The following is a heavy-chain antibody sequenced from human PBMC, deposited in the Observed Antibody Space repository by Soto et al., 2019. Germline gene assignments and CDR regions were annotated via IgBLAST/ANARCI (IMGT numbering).Heavy chain of an antibody. CDR2: ISYDGSNK. CDR3: AKDVQWPVAPALDY. J-gene: IGHJ4*02. D-gene: IGHD6-19*01. V-gene: IGHV3-30*18. Sequence: QVQLVESGGGVVQPGRSLRLSCAASGFTFSSYGMHWVRQAPGKGLEWVAVISYDGSNKYYADSVKGRFTISRDNSKNTLYLQMNSLRAEDTAVYYCAKDVQWPVAPALDYWGQGTLVTVSS. CDR1: GFTFSSYG.